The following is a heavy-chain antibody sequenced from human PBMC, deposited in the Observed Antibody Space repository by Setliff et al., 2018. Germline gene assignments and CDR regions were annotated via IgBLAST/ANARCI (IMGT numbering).Heavy chain of an antibody. J-gene: IGHJ4*02. CDR2: IYPGDSDT. D-gene: IGHD3-10*01. CDR3: ARGSEFYYGSGTIDS. CDR1: GYSFTNYW. V-gene: IGHV5-51*01. Sequence: GESLKISCKRSGYSFTNYWIGWVRQMPGKGLEWMGIIYPGDSDTRYSPSFQGQVTISVDKSITTAYLQWSSLKASDTAMYYCARGSEFYYGSGTIDSWGQGTLVTVSS.